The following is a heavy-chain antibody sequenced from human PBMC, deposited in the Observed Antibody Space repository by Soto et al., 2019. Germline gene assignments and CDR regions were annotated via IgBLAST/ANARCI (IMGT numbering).Heavy chain of an antibody. J-gene: IGHJ6*02. CDR1: GSTFSSFW. Sequence: GGSLRLSCATSGSTFSSFWMSWVRQAPGKGLEWVANIKPDGSEKYYVDSVKGRFTISRDNAKNSLDLLMNSLRADDTAMYYCARGRGLDVWGQGTTVTVSS. CDR3: ARGRGLDV. CDR2: IKPDGSEK. V-gene: IGHV3-7*01.